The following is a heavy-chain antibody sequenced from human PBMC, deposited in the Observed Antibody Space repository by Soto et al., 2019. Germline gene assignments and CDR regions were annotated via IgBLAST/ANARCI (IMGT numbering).Heavy chain of an antibody. J-gene: IGHJ6*02. CDR1: GGSISSSNW. Sequence: SETLSLTCAVSGGSISSSNWWSWVRQPPGKGLEWIGEIYHSGSTNYNPSLKSRVTISVDKSKNQFSLKLSSVTAADTAVYYCARDPAVWDCSGGSCPWNYYGLDVWGQGTTVTSP. D-gene: IGHD2-15*01. CDR3: ARDPAVWDCSGGSCPWNYYGLDV. CDR2: IYHSGST. V-gene: IGHV4-4*02.